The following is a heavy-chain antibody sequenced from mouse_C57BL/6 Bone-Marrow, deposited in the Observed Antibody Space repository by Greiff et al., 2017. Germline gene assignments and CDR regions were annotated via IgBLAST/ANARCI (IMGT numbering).Heavy chain of an antibody. CDR1: GYTFTSYW. D-gene: IGHD1-1*01. J-gene: IGHJ4*01. V-gene: IGHV1-64*01. CDR3: ARLGVYYGSSYDYAMDY. Sequence: QVQLKQPGAELVKPGASVKLSCKASGYTFTSYWMHWVKQRPGQGLEWIGMIHPNSGSTNYNEKCKSKATLTVDKSSSTAYMQLSSLTSEDSAVYYCARLGVYYGSSYDYAMDYWGQGTSVTVSS. CDR2: IHPNSGST.